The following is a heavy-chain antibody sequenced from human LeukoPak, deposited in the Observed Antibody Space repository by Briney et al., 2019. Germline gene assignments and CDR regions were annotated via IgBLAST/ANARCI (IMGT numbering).Heavy chain of an antibody. CDR3: TRDHCRGDNCPSFDY. J-gene: IGHJ4*02. Sequence: ASVKVSCKPSGYTFTSFGISWVRQAPGQGREWMGWIGAYNDDTNYAQKFQGRVTMTTDTSTSTAYMDLRSLRSDDTAVYYCTRDHCRGDNCPSFDYWGQGTLVTVSS. D-gene: IGHD2-15*01. V-gene: IGHV1-18*04. CDR1: GYTFTSFG. CDR2: IGAYNDDT.